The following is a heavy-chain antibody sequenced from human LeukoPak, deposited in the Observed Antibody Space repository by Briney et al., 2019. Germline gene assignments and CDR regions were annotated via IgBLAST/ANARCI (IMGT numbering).Heavy chain of an antibody. V-gene: IGHV1-69*05. D-gene: IGHD6-13*01. CDR1: GGTFSSYA. CDR3: ARWMAYHSSSWYVYYFDY. CDR2: IIPIFGTA. Sequence: ASVKVSCKASGGTFSSYAISWVRQAPGQGLEWMGRIIPIFGTANYAQKFQGRATITTDESTSTAYMELSSLRSEDTAVYYCARWMAYHSSSWYVYYFDYWGQGTLVTVSS. J-gene: IGHJ4*02.